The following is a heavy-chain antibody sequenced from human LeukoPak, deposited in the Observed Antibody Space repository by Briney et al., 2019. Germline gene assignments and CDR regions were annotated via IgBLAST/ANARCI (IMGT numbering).Heavy chain of an antibody. CDR2: IYDSGST. CDR1: GGSIRSSYYY. Sequence: SETLSLTCTVSGGSIRSSYYYWGWIRQPPGKGLEWIGSIYDSGSTYYNPSLKSRVTISVDTSKNQFSLKLSSVTAADTAVYYCARGPPVAGTGFDYWGQGTLVTVSS. V-gene: IGHV4-39*07. J-gene: IGHJ4*02. CDR3: ARGPPVAGTGFDY. D-gene: IGHD6-19*01.